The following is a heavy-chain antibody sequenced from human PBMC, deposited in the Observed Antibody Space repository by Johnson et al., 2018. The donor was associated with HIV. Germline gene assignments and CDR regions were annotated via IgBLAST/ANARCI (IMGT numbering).Heavy chain of an antibody. CDR3: ARDLVSLEDAFDI. CDR2: IYSGGSP. J-gene: IGHJ3*02. V-gene: IGHV3-66*01. Sequence: VQLVESGGGLVQPGGSLRLSCAASGFTFSNYWMSWVRQAPGKGLEWVSVIYSGGSPYYADSVKGRFPISRDNSKNTLYLQMNSLRAEDTAVYYCARDLVSLEDAFDIWGQGTMVTVSS. CDR1: GFTFSNYW. D-gene: IGHD3-16*02.